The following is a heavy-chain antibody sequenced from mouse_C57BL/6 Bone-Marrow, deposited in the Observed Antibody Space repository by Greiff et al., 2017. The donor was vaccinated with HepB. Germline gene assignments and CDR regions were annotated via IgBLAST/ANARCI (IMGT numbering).Heavy chain of an antibody. V-gene: IGHV1-59*01. D-gene: IGHD2-2*01. J-gene: IGHJ2*01. CDR1: GYTFTSYW. CDR2: IDPSDSYT. Sequence: QVQLQQPGAELVRPGTSVKLSCKASGYTFTSYWMHWVKQRPGQGLEWIGVIDPSDSYTNYNQKFKGKATLTVDTSSSTAYMQLSSLTSEDSAVYYCASQDGLRRKGYYFDYWGQGTTLTVSS. CDR3: ASQDGLRRKGYYFDY.